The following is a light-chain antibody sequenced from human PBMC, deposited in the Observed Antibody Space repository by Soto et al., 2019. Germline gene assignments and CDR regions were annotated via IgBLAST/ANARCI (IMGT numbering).Light chain of an antibody. V-gene: IGKV4-1*01. CDR2: WAS. CDR3: QQYYTPAWT. Sequence: DIVMTQSPDSLAVSLGERATINCKSSQSVLSSSDNESYLAWYQQKPGQPPKLLIYWASTRESGVPDRFSGSGSGTDFTLTISSLQAEDVAVYYCQQYYTPAWTFGQGTKMEI. CDR1: QSVLSSSDNESY. J-gene: IGKJ1*01.